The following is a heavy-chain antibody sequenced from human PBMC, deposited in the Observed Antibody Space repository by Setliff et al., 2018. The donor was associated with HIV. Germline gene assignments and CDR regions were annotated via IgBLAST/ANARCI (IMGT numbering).Heavy chain of an antibody. CDR1: GFTFSSYW. Sequence: GGSLRLSCEASGFTFSSYWMSWVRQAPGKGLEWVSSVSPGGGTTYYADSVKGRFTISRDNAKNSLYLQMNSLRAEDTAVYYCARLVVAATKRDAFDIWGQGTMVTVSS. D-gene: IGHD2-15*01. V-gene: IGHV3-48*01. CDR3: ARLVVAATKRDAFDI. CDR2: VSPGGGTT. J-gene: IGHJ3*02.